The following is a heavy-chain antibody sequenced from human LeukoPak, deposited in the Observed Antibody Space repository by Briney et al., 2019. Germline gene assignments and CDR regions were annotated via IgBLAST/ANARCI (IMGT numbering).Heavy chain of an antibody. J-gene: IGHJ4*02. CDR2: INHSGST. Sequence: SETLSLTCAVYGGSFSGYYWSWIRQPPGKGLEWIGEINHSGSTNSNPSLKSRVTISVDTSKNQFSLKLSSVTAADTAVYYCARESGDGYNTFGYWGQGTLVTVSS. CDR1: GGSFSGYY. V-gene: IGHV4-34*01. D-gene: IGHD5-24*01. CDR3: ARESGDGYNTFGY.